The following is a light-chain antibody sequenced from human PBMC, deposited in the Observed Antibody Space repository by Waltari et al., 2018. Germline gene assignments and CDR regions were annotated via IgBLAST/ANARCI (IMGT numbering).Light chain of an antibody. Sequence: EFVLTQSPGTLSLSPGERATLSCRASQSVSSSYLAWYQQKPGQAPRLLSYGASNRATGIPDRFTGSGSVTDFTLTISRLEPEDFAVYYCQQHGSSPYTFGQGTKLEIK. CDR1: QSVSSSY. CDR3: QQHGSSPYT. J-gene: IGKJ2*01. V-gene: IGKV3-20*01. CDR2: GAS.